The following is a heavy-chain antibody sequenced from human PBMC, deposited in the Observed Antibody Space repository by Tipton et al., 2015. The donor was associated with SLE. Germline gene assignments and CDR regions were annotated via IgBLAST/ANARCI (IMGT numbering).Heavy chain of an antibody. CDR2: MYYSGST. D-gene: IGHD1-1*01. V-gene: IGHV4-59*01. Sequence: TLSLTCTVSGGSITSYYWSWIRQPPGKGLEWIGYMYYSGSTNYNPSLKSRVTISVDTSKNQFSLKLNSVTAADTAVYYCARERRITPTGRSLSFDYWGQGALVTVSS. CDR1: GGSITSYY. J-gene: IGHJ4*02. CDR3: ARERRITPTGRSLSFDY.